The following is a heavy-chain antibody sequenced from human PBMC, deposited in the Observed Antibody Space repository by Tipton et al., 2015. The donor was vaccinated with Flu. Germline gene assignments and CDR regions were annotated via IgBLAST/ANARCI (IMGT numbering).Heavy chain of an antibody. CDR3: ARHTRSGGYYYYYGMDV. J-gene: IGHJ6*02. CDR2: IYYSGST. Sequence: TLSLTCTVSGGSISSYYWSWIQQPPGKGLEWIGYIYYSGSTNYNPSLKSRVTISVDTSKNQFSLKLSSVTAADTAVYYCARHTRSGGYYYYYGMDVWGQGTTVTVSS. CDR1: GGSISSYY. D-gene: IGHD6-25*01. V-gene: IGHV4-59*08.